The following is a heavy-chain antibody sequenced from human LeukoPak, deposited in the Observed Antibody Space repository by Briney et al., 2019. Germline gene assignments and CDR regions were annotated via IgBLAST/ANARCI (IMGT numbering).Heavy chain of an antibody. Sequence: PSQTLSLTCTVSGDSISSGDYYWSWIRQPAGKGLEWIGRISSSGSTNYNPSLKSRVTISVDTSKNQFSLKLGSVTAADTAVYYCARLQRPYSYFDYWGQGTLVTVSS. CDR1: GDSISSGDYY. D-gene: IGHD1-26*01. J-gene: IGHJ4*02. CDR3: ARLQRPYSYFDY. V-gene: IGHV4-61*02. CDR2: ISSSGST.